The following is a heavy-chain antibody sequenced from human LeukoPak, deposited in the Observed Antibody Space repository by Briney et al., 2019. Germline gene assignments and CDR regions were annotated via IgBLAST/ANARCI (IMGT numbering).Heavy chain of an antibody. CDR1: GFTFSSYG. Sequence: PGGSLRLSCAASGFTFSSYGMSWVRQAPGQGLEWVSAISGSGGSTYYADSVKGRFTISRDNSKNTLYLQMNSLRAEDTAVYYCAKPHTLYIVVVPAAKGAFDIWGQGTMVTVSS. D-gene: IGHD2-2*01. CDR2: ISGSGGST. J-gene: IGHJ3*02. CDR3: AKPHTLYIVVVPAAKGAFDI. V-gene: IGHV3-23*01.